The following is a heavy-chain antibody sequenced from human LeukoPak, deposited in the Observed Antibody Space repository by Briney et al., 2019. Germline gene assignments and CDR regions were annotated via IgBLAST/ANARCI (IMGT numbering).Heavy chain of an antibody. CDR2: INHSGST. V-gene: IGHV4-34*01. D-gene: IGHD1-7*01. J-gene: IGHJ5*02. CDR1: GGSFSGYY. Sequence: SETLSLTCAVYGGSFSGYYWSWIRQPPGKGLEWIGEINHSGSTNYNPSLKSRVTISVDTSKNQFSLKLSSVTAADTAVYYCARVKNNWNYGWFDPWGQGTLVTVSS. CDR3: ARVKNNWNYGWFDP.